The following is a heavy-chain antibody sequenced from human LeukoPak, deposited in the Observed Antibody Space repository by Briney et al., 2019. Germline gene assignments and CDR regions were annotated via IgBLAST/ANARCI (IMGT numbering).Heavy chain of an antibody. CDR2: ISSSGSTI. Sequence: GGSLRLSCAASGFTLSSYEMNWVRQARGKGLEWVSYISSSGSTIHYADSVKGRFAIARANAKNTLYLQMNSLRAEDTAVYYCARDSHYSYGPLFDYWGQGTPVTVSS. D-gene: IGHD5-18*01. V-gene: IGHV3-48*03. CDR1: GFTLSSYE. J-gene: IGHJ4*02. CDR3: ARDSHYSYGPLFDY.